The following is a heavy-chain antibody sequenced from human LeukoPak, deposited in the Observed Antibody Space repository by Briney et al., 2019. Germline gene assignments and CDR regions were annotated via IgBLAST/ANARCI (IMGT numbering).Heavy chain of an antibody. CDR1: GGSISSGSYY. Sequence: DPSETLSLTCTVSGGSISSGSYYWSWIRQPAGKGLEWIGRIYTSGSTNYNPSLKSRVTMSVDTSKDQFSLNLTSVTVADTAVYYCAREGTTRPLDYWGQGTLVTVSS. V-gene: IGHV4-61*02. CDR3: AREGTTRPLDY. J-gene: IGHJ4*02. D-gene: IGHD6-6*01. CDR2: IYTSGST.